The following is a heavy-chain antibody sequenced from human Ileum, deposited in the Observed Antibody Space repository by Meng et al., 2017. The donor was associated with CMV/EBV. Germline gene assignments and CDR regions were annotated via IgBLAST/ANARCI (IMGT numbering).Heavy chain of an antibody. Sequence: GESLKISCAASGFTFSSYSMNWVRQAPGKGLEWVASISTSSTYIYYAESLEGRFTISRDNAKNSLHLHISSLSAEDTAVYYCAREVVPPRRMDVWGQGTTVTVSS. V-gene: IGHV3-21*01. CDR1: GFTFSSYS. CDR2: ISTSSTYI. J-gene: IGHJ6*02. CDR3: AREVVPPRRMDV. D-gene: IGHD2-2*01.